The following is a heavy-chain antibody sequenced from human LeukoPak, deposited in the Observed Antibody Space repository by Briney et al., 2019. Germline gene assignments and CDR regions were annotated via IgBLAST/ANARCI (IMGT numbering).Heavy chain of an antibody. D-gene: IGHD3-3*01. CDR3: ARTTQVVYYDFWSGYYPYYFDY. Sequence: SETLSLTCTVSGGSISSSSYYWGWIRQPPGKGLEWIGSIYYSGSTYYNPSLKSRVTISVDTSKNQFSLKLSSVTAADTAVYYCARTTQVVYYDFWSGYYPYYFDYWGQGTLVTVSS. CDR2: IYYSGST. V-gene: IGHV4-39*07. J-gene: IGHJ4*02. CDR1: GGSISSSSYY.